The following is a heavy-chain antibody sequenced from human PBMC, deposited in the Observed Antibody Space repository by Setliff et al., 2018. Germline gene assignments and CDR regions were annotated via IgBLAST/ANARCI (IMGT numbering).Heavy chain of an antibody. CDR1: GYNFPNYW. CDR2: IYPGDSDT. V-gene: IGHV5-51*01. CDR3: ARVVGADGIGIDY. D-gene: IGHD2-15*01. J-gene: IGHJ4*02. Sequence: PGESLKISCKGSGYNFPNYWIAWVRQMPGKGLEWMGIIYPGDSDTRYSPSFQGQVTFSADKSISTAYLQWSSLKASGTATYYCARVVGADGIGIDYWGQGTVVTVSS.